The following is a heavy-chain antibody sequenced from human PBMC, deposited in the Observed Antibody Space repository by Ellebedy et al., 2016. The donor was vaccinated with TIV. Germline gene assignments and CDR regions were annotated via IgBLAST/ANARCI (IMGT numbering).Heavy chain of an antibody. V-gene: IGHV4-59*08. D-gene: IGHD3-10*01. CDR3: AKHSSITMVEEDAFDI. CDR1: GDSISSYY. Sequence: MPSETLSLTCTVSGDSISSYYWSWIRQPPGKGLEWIGYIYYSGSTNYNPSLKSRVTISVDTSKNQFSLTLSSVTAADTAVYYCAKHSSITMVEEDAFDIWGQGTMFTVSS. J-gene: IGHJ3*02. CDR2: IYYSGST.